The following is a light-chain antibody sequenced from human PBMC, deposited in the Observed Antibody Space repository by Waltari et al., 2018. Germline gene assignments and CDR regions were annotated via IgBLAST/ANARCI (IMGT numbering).Light chain of an antibody. CDR1: TSNIGAGHA. CDR3: QSFDNMLSGGVV. CDR2: GNT. J-gene: IGLJ2*01. Sequence: QSVLTQPPSVSGTPGQRVTISCSGSTSNIGAGHAVHWYQHLPGTAPKLLIYGNTNRPPGVPDLFSVSKPGTSASLAITGLQADDEADYFCQSFDNMLSGGVVFGGGTKLAVL. V-gene: IGLV1-40*01.